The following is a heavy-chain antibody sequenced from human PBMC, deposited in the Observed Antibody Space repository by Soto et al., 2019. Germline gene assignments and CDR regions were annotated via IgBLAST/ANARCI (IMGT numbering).Heavy chain of an antibody. V-gene: IGHV3-33*01. Sequence: GGSLRLSCAASGFTFSSYGMHWVRQAPGKGLEWVAVIWYDGSNKYYADSVKGRFTISRDNSKNTLYLQMNSLRAEDTAVYYCARDLSVVAAGTIPPQDYGMDVWGQGTTVTVSS. J-gene: IGHJ6*02. CDR1: GFTFSSYG. CDR3: ARDLSVVAAGTIPPQDYGMDV. CDR2: IWYDGSNK. D-gene: IGHD2-15*01.